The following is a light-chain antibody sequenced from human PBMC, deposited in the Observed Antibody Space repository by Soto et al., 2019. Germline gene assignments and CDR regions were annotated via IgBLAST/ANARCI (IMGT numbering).Light chain of an antibody. Sequence: EIVLTQSPGTLSLSPGERATLSCRASQSVSTSYLAWYQHKPGQAPRLLLYGASRRATGVPDRFSGSGSGRDYTLTIRRLEPEDFAVYYCQHYGSSRTFGQGTKVEIK. J-gene: IGKJ1*01. CDR3: QHYGSSRT. CDR2: GAS. CDR1: QSVSTSY. V-gene: IGKV3-20*01.